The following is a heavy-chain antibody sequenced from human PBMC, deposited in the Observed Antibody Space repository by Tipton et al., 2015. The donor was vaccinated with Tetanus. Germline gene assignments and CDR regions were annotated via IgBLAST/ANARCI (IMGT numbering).Heavy chain of an antibody. CDR3: ARRLGPYTGDQIWHFDL. D-gene: IGHD1-1*01. J-gene: IGHJ2*01. Sequence: QLVQSGAEVKQPGESLKISCKPSGYNFTIYWIGWVRQMPGKGLEWMGVINPTDYQTSYNPSFEGQVTISADTSIATAYLHWSSLKASDTAIYYCARRLGPYTGDQIWHFDLWGRGTLVTVSS. CDR1: GYNFTIYW. V-gene: IGHV5-51*01. CDR2: INPTDYQT.